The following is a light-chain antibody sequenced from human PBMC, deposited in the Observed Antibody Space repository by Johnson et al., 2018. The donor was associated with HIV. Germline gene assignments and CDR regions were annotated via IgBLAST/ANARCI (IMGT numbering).Light chain of an antibody. J-gene: IGLJ1*01. CDR1: SSNIGNNY. CDR3: GTWDASLSAGV. Sequence: QSVLTQPPSVSAAPGQKVTISCSGSSSNIGNNYVSWYQQLPGTAPKLLIYENNKRPSGIPDRFYGSKSGTSATLGITGLQTGDEADYYCGTWDASLSAGVVRTGTQVAVL. CDR2: ENN. V-gene: IGLV1-51*02.